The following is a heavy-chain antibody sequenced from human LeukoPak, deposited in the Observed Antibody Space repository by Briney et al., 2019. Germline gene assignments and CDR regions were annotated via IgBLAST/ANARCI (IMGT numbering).Heavy chain of an antibody. CDR3: ARTKDYSGSYYFDY. CDR1: GGSISSYY. V-gene: IGHV4-59*08. CDR2: INYSGST. Sequence: SETLSLTCTVSGGSISSYYWSWIRQPPGKGLEWIGYINYSGSTNYNPSLKSRVTISVDTSKNQFSLKLNSVTAADTAVYYCARTKDYSGSYYFDYWGQGTLVTVSS. J-gene: IGHJ4*02. D-gene: IGHD1-26*01.